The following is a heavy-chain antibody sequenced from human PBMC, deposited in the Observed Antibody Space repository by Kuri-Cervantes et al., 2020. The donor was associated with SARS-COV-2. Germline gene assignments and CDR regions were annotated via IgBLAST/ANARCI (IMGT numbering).Heavy chain of an antibody. J-gene: IGHJ6*03. D-gene: IGHD2-8*02. CDR1: GGSISSSSYY. V-gene: IGHV4-39*07. Sequence: SETLSLTCTVSGGSISSSSYYWGWIRQPPGKGLEWIGSIYYSGSTYYNPSLKSRVTMSVDTSKNQFSLKLSSVTAADTAVYYCAREATGYYYYMDVWGKGTTVTVSS. CDR3: AREATGYYYYMDV. CDR2: IYYSGST.